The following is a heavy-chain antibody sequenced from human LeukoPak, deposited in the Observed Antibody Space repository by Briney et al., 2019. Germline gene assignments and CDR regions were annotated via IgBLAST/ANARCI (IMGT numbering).Heavy chain of an antibody. V-gene: IGHV4-34*01. Sequence: NPSETLSLTCAVYGGSFSGYYWSWIRQPPGKGLEWIGEINHSGSTNYNPSLKSRVTISVDTSKNQFSLKLSSVTAADTAVYFCARDAYDGFGYYHDYWGQGTLVTVSS. CDR2: INHSGST. D-gene: IGHD3-22*01. CDR3: ARDAYDGFGYYHDY. J-gene: IGHJ4*02. CDR1: GGSFSGYY.